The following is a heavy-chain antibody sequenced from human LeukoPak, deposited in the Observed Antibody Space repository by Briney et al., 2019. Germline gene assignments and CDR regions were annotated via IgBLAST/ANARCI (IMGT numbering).Heavy chain of an antibody. CDR2: IKAGNGDT. CDR3: ARDDCGDTCYPGGY. D-gene: IGHD2-2*01. V-gene: IGHV1-3*01. CDR1: GYIFTKYV. J-gene: IGHJ4*02. Sequence: ASVKVSCKASGYIFTKYVVHWVRQAPGQRPEWMGWIKAGNGDTKYSQNFQDRLTITRDTSASTVYMELSSLTSEDTALYYCARDDCGDTCYPGGYWGQGTLITVSS.